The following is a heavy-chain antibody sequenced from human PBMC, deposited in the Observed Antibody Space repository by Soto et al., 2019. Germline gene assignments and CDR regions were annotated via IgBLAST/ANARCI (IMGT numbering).Heavy chain of an antibody. V-gene: IGHV4-31*03. D-gene: IGHD6-19*01. Sequence: SETLSLTCTVSGGSISSGGYYWSWIRQHPGKGLEWIGYIYYSGSTYYNPSLKSRVTISVDTSKNQFSLKLSSVTAADTAVYYCARASSGWSPFDYWGQGTLVTVSS. CDR3: ARASSGWSPFDY. J-gene: IGHJ4*02. CDR1: GGSISSGGYY. CDR2: IYYSGST.